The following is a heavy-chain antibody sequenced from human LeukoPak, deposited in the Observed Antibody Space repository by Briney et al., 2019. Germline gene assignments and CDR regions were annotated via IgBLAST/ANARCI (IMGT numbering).Heavy chain of an antibody. D-gene: IGHD6-19*01. V-gene: IGHV3-30-3*01. Sequence: PGGSLRLSCAASGFTFSNFWMTWVRQAPGKGLEWVAVISYDGSNKYYADSVKGRFTISRDNSKNTLYLQMNSLRAEDTAVYYCARDPNSSGWSYYFDYWGQGTLVTVSS. CDR3: ARDPNSSGWSYYFDY. CDR1: GFTFSNFW. J-gene: IGHJ4*02. CDR2: ISYDGSNK.